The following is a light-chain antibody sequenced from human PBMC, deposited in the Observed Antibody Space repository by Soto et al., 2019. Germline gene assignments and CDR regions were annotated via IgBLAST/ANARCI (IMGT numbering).Light chain of an antibody. CDR2: AGS. CDR3: QQTFSTPPT. V-gene: IGKV1-39*01. Sequence: QTTTSPTYLSESVADSVTXTCRASQAIGSYLAWYQQKPGEAPKLMIFAGSSWNSGVTQRFSGSGSGTDFTLTISSLQPEDFATYYCQQTFSTPPTFGQGTNLDI. CDR1: QAIGSY. J-gene: IGKJ1*01.